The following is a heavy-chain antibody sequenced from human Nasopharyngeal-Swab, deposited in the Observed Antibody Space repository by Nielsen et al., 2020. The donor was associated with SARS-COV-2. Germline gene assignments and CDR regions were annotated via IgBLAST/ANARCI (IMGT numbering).Heavy chain of an antibody. Sequence: GSLRLSCTVSGDSIAYSTFYWGWIRQPPGKGLEWTGNIYYNGNTYQNPSLKSRLTISVDKSKNQFSLQPSSVTAADTAVYYCVRSSSWYYFDYWAQGTQVTVSS. CDR2: IYYNGNT. V-gene: IGHV4-39*01. J-gene: IGHJ4*02. CDR1: GDSIAYSTFY. CDR3: VRSSSWYYFDY. D-gene: IGHD6-13*01.